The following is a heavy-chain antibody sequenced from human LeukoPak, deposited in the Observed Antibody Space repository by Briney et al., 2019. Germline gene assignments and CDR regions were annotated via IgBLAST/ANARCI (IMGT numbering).Heavy chain of an antibody. J-gene: IGHJ5*02. Sequence: ASVKVSCKASGYTXTGYYVHWVRQAPGQGLEWMAWSNTASGVPNYAQKFQGRVTLTRDKSITKVYMELSSLRSDDTALYYCARDWDPITGTTRWFDPWGQGTLVTVSS. V-gene: IGHV1-2*02. CDR2: SNTASGVP. D-gene: IGHD1-7*01. CDR3: ARDWDPITGTTRWFDP. CDR1: GYTXTGYY.